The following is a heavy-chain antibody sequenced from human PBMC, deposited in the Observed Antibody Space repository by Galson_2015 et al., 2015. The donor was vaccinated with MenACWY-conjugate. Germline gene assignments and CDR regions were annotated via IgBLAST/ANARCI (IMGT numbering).Heavy chain of an antibody. CDR3: ATNYGPGTYGGY. D-gene: IGHD3-10*01. J-gene: IGHJ4*02. CDR2: IDPSDSYT. V-gene: IGHV5-10-1*01. Sequence: QSGAEVKKPGESLRISCTGSGYSFTSYWISWVRQMPGKGLEWMGRIDPSDSYTNYSPSFQSHVTISADKSISTAYLQWSSLKASDTAMYYCATNYGPGTYGGYWGQGTLVTVSS. CDR1: GYSFTSYW.